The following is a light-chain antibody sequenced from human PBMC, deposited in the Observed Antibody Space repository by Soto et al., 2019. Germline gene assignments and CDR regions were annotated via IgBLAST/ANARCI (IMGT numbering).Light chain of an antibody. CDR2: AAS. Sequence: EVVFTQSPVTLCLSPVERATLSCRASQSFRGLLAWYQQKPGQAPRLLIYAASSRATGSPDRFSGGGSGTDFTLTISRLEPEDFAVYYCQQYRYSPITFGQGTRLEIK. CDR1: QSFRGL. V-gene: IGKV3-20*01. CDR3: QQYRYSPIT. J-gene: IGKJ5*01.